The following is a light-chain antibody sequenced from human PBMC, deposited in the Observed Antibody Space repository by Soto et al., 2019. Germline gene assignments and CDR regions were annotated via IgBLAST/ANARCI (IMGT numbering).Light chain of an antibody. CDR3: QSYDRSLRGYG. J-gene: IGLJ1*01. CDR2: GNT. CDR1: SSNIGSGYD. Sequence: QSVMTQQPSVSGAPGKRVTISCTGTSSNIGSGYDVHWYQHLPGTAPKLLIYGNTIRPSGVPDRFSGSKSGTSASLAITGLQAEDEADYYCQSYDRSLRGYGSGNGSKVTVL. V-gene: IGLV1-40*01.